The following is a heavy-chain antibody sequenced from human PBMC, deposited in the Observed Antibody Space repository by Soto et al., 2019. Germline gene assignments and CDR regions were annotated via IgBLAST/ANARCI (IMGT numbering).Heavy chain of an antibody. J-gene: IGHJ4*02. CDR1: GFSLSASGVA. D-gene: IGHD3-22*01. V-gene: IGHV2-5*02. CDR2: IYWDDDK. Sequence: SGPTLVNPTQTLTLTCTFSGFSLSASGVAVGWIRQPPGKALECLALIYWDDDKRFNPSLKSRPTINKGNSRNQVVLTMTNMDPVDTATYYCAHSRRLYDSRDFSTYYFDSWGQGTLVTVSS. CDR3: AHSRRLYDSRDFSTYYFDS.